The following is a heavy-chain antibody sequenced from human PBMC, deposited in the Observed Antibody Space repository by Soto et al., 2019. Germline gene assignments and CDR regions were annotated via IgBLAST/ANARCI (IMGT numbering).Heavy chain of an antibody. D-gene: IGHD1-26*01. CDR1: RYTFTNYD. Sequence: ASAKLSCKASRYTFTNYDMRWVRQATGQGLEWMGWMNPNSANTGYAQKFQGRVSMTRDTSINTAYMELSSLRSEDTAIYYCARMATSGTLNWFDPWGQGTLVTVSS. J-gene: IGHJ5*02. CDR2: MNPNSANT. CDR3: ARMATSGTLNWFDP. V-gene: IGHV1-8*01.